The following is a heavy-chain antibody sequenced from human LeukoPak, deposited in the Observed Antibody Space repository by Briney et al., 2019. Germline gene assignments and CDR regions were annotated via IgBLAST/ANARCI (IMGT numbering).Heavy chain of an antibody. Sequence: PSETLSLTCTVSGGSISSYYWSWIRQPPGKGLEWIGYIYYSGSTNYNPSLKSRVTISVDTSKNQFSLKLSSVTAADTAVYYYARESGYVYNWFDPWGQGTLVTVSS. CDR2: IYYSGST. CDR3: ARESGYVYNWFDP. CDR1: GGSISSYY. J-gene: IGHJ5*02. D-gene: IGHD5-12*01. V-gene: IGHV4-59*12.